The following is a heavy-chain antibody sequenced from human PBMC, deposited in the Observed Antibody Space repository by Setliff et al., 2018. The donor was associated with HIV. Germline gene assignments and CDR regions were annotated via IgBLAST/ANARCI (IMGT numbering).Heavy chain of an antibody. V-gene: IGHV1-18*04. CDR2: ISTYSDET. Sequence: ASVKVSCKASGYTFTSCFMHWVRQAPGQGLEWMGWISTYSDETSYSQNLQGRLTMTTDTSTSTAYMELSSLRSEDTAVYYCARSNHYYNSGKYYDNFEYWGQGTLVTVSS. J-gene: IGHJ4*02. CDR1: GYTFTSCF. D-gene: IGHD3-10*01. CDR3: ARSNHYYNSGKYYDNFEY.